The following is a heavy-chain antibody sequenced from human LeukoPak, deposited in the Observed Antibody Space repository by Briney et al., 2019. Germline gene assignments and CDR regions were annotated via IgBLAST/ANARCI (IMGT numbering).Heavy chain of an antibody. CDR1: GESMTPYY. D-gene: IGHD2-15*01. V-gene: IGHV4-4*07. CDR2: VFHTGQH. CDR3: ARVSGYCSGGRCYEGQWFDP. J-gene: IGHJ5*02. Sequence: SETLSLTCSVSGESMTPYYWTWIRQSAGKGLEWLGRVFHTGQHNYNPSLKSRLSMSLDASRNLVSLTLTSVTAADTAIYYCARVSGYCSGGRCYEGQWFDPWGQGTLVIVSS.